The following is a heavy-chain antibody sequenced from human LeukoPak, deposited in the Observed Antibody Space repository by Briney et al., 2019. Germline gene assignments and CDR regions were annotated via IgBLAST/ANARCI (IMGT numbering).Heavy chain of an antibody. CDR2: ISGSGGST. V-gene: IGHV3-23*01. CDR3: AKLAGNILTGYPFDY. D-gene: IGHD3-9*01. CDR1: GFTFSDYY. J-gene: IGHJ4*02. Sequence: GGSLRLSCAASGFTFSDYYMSWIRQAPGKGLEWVSAISGSGGSTYYADSVKGRFTISRDNSKNTLYLQMNSLRAEDTAVYYCAKLAGNILTGYPFDYWGQGTLVTVSS.